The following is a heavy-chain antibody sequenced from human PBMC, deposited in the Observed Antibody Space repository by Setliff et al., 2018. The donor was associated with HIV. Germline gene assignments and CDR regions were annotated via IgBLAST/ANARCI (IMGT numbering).Heavy chain of an antibody. Sequence: ASVKVSCKASGDTFNNCAVTWVRQAPGQGLEWMGWISGYNGNTKYAQRFQGRVTMTTETSTNTAYMELRSLRSDDTAVYYCAREGSGYDYWGQGTLVTVSS. CDR2: ISGYNGNT. V-gene: IGHV1-18*01. CDR3: AREGSGYDY. CDR1: GDTFNNCA. D-gene: IGHD5-12*01. J-gene: IGHJ4*02.